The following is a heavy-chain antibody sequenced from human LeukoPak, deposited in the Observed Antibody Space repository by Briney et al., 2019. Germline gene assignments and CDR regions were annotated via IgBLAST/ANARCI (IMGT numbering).Heavy chain of an antibody. J-gene: IGHJ4*02. V-gene: IGHV3-30-3*01. Sequence: GSLRLSCAASGFTFSNYAMHWVRQAPGKGLEWVAVMSYDGSNNYYADSVRGRFTISRDNSKNTLYLQMNSLRTEDTAVYYCTRGRGCSSTRCYSGFDYWGRGTLVTVSS. CDR2: MSYDGSNN. CDR1: GFTFSNYA. CDR3: TRGRGCSSTRCYSGFDY. D-gene: IGHD2-2*01.